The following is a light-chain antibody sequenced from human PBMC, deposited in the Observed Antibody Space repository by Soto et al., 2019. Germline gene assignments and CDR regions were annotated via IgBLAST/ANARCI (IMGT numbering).Light chain of an antibody. Sequence: DIQMTQSPSSLSASVGDRVTITCPASQSISTYLNWYQQKPGKAPRLLIYAASGLQSGVPPRFTGSGSGTDFTLTISSLQPEDFATYSCQQSYRTPWTFGQGTKVEVK. J-gene: IGKJ1*01. CDR1: QSISTY. V-gene: IGKV1-39*01. CDR2: AAS. CDR3: QQSYRTPWT.